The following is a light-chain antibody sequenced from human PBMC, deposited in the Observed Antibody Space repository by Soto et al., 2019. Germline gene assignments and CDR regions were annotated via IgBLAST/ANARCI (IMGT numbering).Light chain of an antibody. V-gene: IGKV3-20*01. J-gene: IGKJ1*01. Sequence: EIVLTQSPGTLSLSPGESATLTCSASQSVTSRYLAWDQQKPGQAPRLLIDGASRRATGIPDRLSGSVSGTDVTLTLSRLEPEKLSVYYCHQYGIAPWTFGQGTKVEIK. CDR3: HQYGIAPWT. CDR1: QSVTSRY. CDR2: GAS.